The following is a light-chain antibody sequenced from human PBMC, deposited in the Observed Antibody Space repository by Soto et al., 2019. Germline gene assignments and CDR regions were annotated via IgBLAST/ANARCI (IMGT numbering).Light chain of an antibody. CDR2: GGS. Sequence: EIVMTQSPATLSVSPGERATLSCRASQSISARLGWYQQRPGQAPRLLIYGGSNRATGVPARFSGSGSGTEFTLTISSLQSEHLTVYNCQQYNPWRSITFGQGTRPEIK. CDR3: QQYNPWRSIT. CDR1: QSISAR. J-gene: IGKJ5*01. V-gene: IGKV3-15*01.